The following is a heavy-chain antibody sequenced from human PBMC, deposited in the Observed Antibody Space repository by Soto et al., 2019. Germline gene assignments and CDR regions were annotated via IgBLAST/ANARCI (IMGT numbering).Heavy chain of an antibody. CDR2: IFPGSGGT. CDR1: GYTFTTYF. D-gene: IGHD6-25*01. Sequence: ASVKVSCKFSGYTFTTYFLHWVRQAPGQGLEWLGWIFPGSGGTNYAQKFQGRVTMTRDTSINTAYMELSRLKSDETGVYYCAREWQRGNDYWGKGALVTVSS. CDR3: AREWQRGNDY. V-gene: IGHV1-2*02. J-gene: IGHJ4*02.